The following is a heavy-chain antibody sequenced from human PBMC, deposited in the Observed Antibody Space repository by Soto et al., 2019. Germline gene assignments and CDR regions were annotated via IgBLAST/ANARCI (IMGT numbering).Heavy chain of an antibody. D-gene: IGHD6-13*01. CDR2: IYYTGST. CDR1: GGSINSYY. Sequence: PSETLSLTCSVSGGSINSYYWSWIRQPPGKGLEWIGYIYYTGSTNYNPSLKSRVTISVDTSKNHFSLKLSSVTAADTAEYYCARGGYNSSSQWGFGYWGQGTLVTVSS. J-gene: IGHJ4*02. V-gene: IGHV4-59*12. CDR3: ARGGYNSSSQWGFGY.